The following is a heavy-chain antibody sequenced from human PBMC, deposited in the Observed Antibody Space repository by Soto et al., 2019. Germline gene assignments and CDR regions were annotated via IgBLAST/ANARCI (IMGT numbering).Heavy chain of an antibody. J-gene: IGHJ4*02. CDR2: IHWDDAK. D-gene: IGHD3-3*01. CDR1: GFSLSTSGVG. CDR3: AHITNYNFWSGYPGFDY. V-gene: IGHV2-5*02. Sequence: QITLKESGPPLVKPTQTLTLTCTFSGFSLSTSGVGVGWIRQPPGKALECLAFIHWDDAKRYSPSLKSRLTITKGTSKHQVVLTMTNMDPVDSATYYCAHITNYNFWSGYPGFDYGGQGNLVTVSS.